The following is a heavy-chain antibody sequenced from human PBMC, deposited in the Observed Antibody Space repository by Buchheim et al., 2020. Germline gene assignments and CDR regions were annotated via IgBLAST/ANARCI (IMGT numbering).Heavy chain of an antibody. J-gene: IGHJ4*02. Sequence: EVQLVESGGGLVQPGGSLRLSCVASGFSFGDYWMTWIRQAPGKGLEWVANINKDATEKHYADSVTGRFTISRENAKISLFLQMNYLGTDDTAVYYCARTVLGQLDYWGQGTL. CDR3: ARTVLGQLDY. V-gene: IGHV3-7*01. CDR1: GFSFGDYW. CDR2: INKDATEK. D-gene: IGHD3-10*01.